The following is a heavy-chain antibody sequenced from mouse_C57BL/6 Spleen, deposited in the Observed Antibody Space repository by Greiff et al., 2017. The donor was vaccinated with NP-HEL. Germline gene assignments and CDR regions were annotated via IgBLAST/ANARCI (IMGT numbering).Heavy chain of an antibody. CDR1: GYTFTDYN. V-gene: IGHV1-22*01. Sequence: EVQLQQSGPELVKPGASVKMSCKASGYTFTDYNMHWVKQSHGKSLEWIGYINPNNGGTSYNQKFKGKATLTVNKSSSTAYMELRSLTSEDSAVYYCARGSIYYDYDGWFAYWGQGTLVTVSA. D-gene: IGHD2-4*01. J-gene: IGHJ3*01. CDR3: ARGSIYYDYDGWFAY. CDR2: INPNNGGT.